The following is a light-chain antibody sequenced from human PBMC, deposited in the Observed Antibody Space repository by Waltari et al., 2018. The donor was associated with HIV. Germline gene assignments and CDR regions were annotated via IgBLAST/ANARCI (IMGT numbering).Light chain of an antibody. CDR1: SSNSGAHLA. V-gene: IGLV1-40*01. CDR2: ANS. J-gene: IGLJ1*01. Sequence: QSVLTQAPSVSGAPGQRVTTSCTGSSSNSGAHLAVHWYQLLPGSSPKLLIFANSNRPSGVPDRFSGSKSGTSASLAITGLHPEDEAEYYCQSFDSSLNAYVFGTGTTVIVL. CDR3: QSFDSSLNAYV.